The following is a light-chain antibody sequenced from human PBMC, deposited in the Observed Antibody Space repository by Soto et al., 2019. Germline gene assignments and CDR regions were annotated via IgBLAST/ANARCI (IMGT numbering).Light chain of an antibody. CDR3: QQHYSYPWT. Sequence: AIRMTHSPSSFSASTGDRVTITCRASQGISSYLAWYQQKPGKAPKLLIYAASTLQSGVPARFSGSGSGTNFTLTITCLQSEDFATYYCQQHYSYPWTFGQGTRVEIK. CDR1: QGISSY. CDR2: AAS. J-gene: IGKJ1*01. V-gene: IGKV1-8*01.